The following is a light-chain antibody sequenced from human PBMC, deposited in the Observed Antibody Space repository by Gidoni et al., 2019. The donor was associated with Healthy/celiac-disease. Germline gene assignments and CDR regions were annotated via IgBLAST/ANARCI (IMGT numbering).Light chain of an antibody. V-gene: IGKV3-20*01. CDR2: GAS. J-gene: IGKJ1*01. Sequence: EIVLTHSPGTLSLSPGERATLSCSASQSVSSSYLAWYQQKPGQAPRLLIYGASSRATGIPDRFSGSGSGTDFTLTISRLETEDFAVYYCQQYGSSPPWTFGQXTKVEIK. CDR3: QQYGSSPPWT. CDR1: QSVSSSY.